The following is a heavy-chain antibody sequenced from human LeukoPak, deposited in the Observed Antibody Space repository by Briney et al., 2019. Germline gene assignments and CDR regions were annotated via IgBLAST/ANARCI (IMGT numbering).Heavy chain of an antibody. CDR2: ISSSNSYI. Sequence: GGSLRLSCAASGFTFSSYSMNWVRQAPGKGLEWVSSISSSNSYIYYANSVKGRFTISRDNAKNSLYLQMNSLRAEDTAVYYCARVGDYYDSSGYDYWGQGTLVTVSS. V-gene: IGHV3-21*01. J-gene: IGHJ4*02. CDR1: GFTFSSYS. D-gene: IGHD3-22*01. CDR3: ARVGDYYDSSGYDY.